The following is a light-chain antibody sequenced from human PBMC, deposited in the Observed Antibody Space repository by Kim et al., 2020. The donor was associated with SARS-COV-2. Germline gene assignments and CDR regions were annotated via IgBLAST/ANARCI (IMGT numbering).Light chain of an antibody. CDR3: QQRKNWPLT. J-gene: IGKJ4*01. Sequence: EIVLTQSPATLSLSPGERVTLSCRTSQSVDSYLAWYQQKPGQAPRLLIYDASNRATGIPARFSGSGSGTDFTLTISSLEPEDFAVYYCQQRKNWPLTFGGGTKVDIK. V-gene: IGKV3-11*01. CDR1: QSVDSY. CDR2: DAS.